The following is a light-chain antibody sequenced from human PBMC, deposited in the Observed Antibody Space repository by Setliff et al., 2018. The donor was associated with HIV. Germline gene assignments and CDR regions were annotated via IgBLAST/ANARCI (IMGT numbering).Light chain of an antibody. J-gene: IGLJ1*01. CDR3: SSYTGRSTFV. Sequence: QSSLAQPASVSGSPGQSITISCTGISSDVGNYNYVSWYQEHPGKAPKLMIYDVSKRPSGVSNRFSGSKSSNTASLTISGLQAEDEADYHCSSYTGRSTFVFGTGTKVTVL. CDR1: SSDVGNYNY. V-gene: IGLV2-14*01. CDR2: DVS.